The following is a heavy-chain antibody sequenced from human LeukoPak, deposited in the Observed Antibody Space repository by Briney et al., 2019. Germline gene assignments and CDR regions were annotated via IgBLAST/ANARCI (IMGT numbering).Heavy chain of an antibody. CDR3: ARYCSGGSCYDGYYYYYYMDV. V-gene: IGHV3-21*01. D-gene: IGHD2-15*01. CDR1: GFTFSSYS. J-gene: IGHJ6*03. Sequence: PGGSLRLSCAASGFTFSSYSMNWVRQAPGKGLEWVSSISSSSSYIYYADSVKGRFTISRDNAKNSLYLQMNSLRAEDTAVYYCARYCSGGSCYDGYYYYYYMDVWGKGTTVTVSS. CDR2: ISSSSSYI.